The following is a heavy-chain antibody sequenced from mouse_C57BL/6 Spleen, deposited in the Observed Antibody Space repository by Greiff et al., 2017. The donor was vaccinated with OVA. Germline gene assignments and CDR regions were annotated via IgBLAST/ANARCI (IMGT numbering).Heavy chain of an antibody. CDR2: ISGGGGNT. J-gene: IGHJ3*01. CDR3: ARPYGSSPGWFAY. D-gene: IGHD1-1*01. Sequence: EVKLVESGGGLVKPGGSLKLSCAASGFTFSSYTMSWVRQTPEKRLEWVATISGGGGNTYYPDSVKGRFTISRDNAKNTLYLQMSSLRSEDTALYYCARPYGSSPGWFAYWGQGTLVTVSA. CDR1: GFTFSSYT. V-gene: IGHV5-9*01.